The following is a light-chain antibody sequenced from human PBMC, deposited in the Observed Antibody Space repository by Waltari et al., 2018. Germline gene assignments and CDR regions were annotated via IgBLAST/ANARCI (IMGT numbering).Light chain of an antibody. V-gene: IGKV4-1*01. CDR2: WAS. CDR3: QQYLTLPYS. Sequence: EMTQSPDSLPVSLGERATINCKSSQSVLYNFNNKNYLAWFQLKPGQPPKLLIRWASTREPGVPDRFSGSGSGTDFTLTISSLQTEEVAVYYCQQYLTLPYSFGQGTKLEIK. J-gene: IGKJ2*03. CDR1: QSVLYNFNNKNY.